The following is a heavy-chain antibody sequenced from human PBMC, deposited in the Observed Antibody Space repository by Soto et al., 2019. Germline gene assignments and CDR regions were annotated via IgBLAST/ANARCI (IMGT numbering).Heavy chain of an antibody. D-gene: IGHD2-15*01. CDR1: GFSFTTNS. J-gene: IGHJ4*02. CDR3: ARDTTHGGTSSWDADS. V-gene: IGHV3-21*01. Sequence: PXVCLRLSCEASGFSFTTNSMNWVRQVPGKGLQWLSSISSSGTFKSYGDSVKGRFTISRDNAKNSLFLQMNNLSGEDTGLYYCARDTTHGGTSSWDADSWGPGTLVTVSS. CDR2: ISSSGTFK.